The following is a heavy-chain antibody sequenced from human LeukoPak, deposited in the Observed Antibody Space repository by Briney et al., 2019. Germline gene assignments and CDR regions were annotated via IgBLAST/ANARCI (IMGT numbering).Heavy chain of an antibody. CDR2: IDKHGSGK. J-gene: IGHJ4*02. V-gene: IGHV3-7*01. D-gene: IGHD1-26*01. CDR1: GFTFSISW. Sequence: GGSLRLSCVASGFTFSISWVTWVGQAPGKGLEWVANIDKHGSGKYYVDSVKGRFALSRDYASNSVFLQMDSLRAEDTSVYYCARDAGWGYYDLWGQGTPVTVSS. CDR3: ARDAGWGYYDL.